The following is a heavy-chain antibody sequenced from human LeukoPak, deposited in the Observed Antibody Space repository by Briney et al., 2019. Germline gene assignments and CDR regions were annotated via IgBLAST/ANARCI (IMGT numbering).Heavy chain of an antibody. CDR2: IRYDGSNK. D-gene: IGHD3-3*01. J-gene: IGHJ6*03. CDR3: AKGSKEVLFTRDHYMDV. V-gene: IGHV3-30*02. CDR1: GFTFSSYA. Sequence: GGSLRLSCAASGFTFSSYAMHWVRQAPGKGLEWVAFIRYDGSNKYYADSVKGRFTISRDNSKNKLYLQMNSLRAEDTAVYYCAKGSKEVLFTRDHYMDVWGKGTTVTISS.